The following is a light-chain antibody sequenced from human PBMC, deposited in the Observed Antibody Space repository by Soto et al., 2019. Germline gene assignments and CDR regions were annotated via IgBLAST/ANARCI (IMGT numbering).Light chain of an antibody. V-gene: IGLV2-14*03. CDR2: YVT. CDR1: SSYVGHYNF. CDR3: SSFTTDSTVV. Sequence: QSALTQPASVSGSPGQSITISCTGTSSYVGHYNFVSWYQQHPGKAPKLIIYYVTSRPSGVSNRFPGSKSGNTASLTISGLQAEDEADYFCSSFTTDSTVVFGGGTQLTVL. J-gene: IGLJ2*01.